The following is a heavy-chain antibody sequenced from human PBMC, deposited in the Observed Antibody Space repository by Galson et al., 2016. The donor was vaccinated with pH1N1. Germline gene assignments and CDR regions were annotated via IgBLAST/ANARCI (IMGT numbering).Heavy chain of an antibody. J-gene: IGHJ4*02. CDR2: IYWDDNK. D-gene: IGHD1-1*01. Sequence: PALVKPTQTLTLTCTVSGFSLSTSGVGVGWIRQPPGKALEWLAVIYWDDNKYYSTSLKTRLTISKDTSKNQVVLTMTNMDPVDTATYYCARTTTGQQHFDYWGQGTLVTVSS. CDR1: GFSLSTSGVG. V-gene: IGHV2-70*01. CDR3: ARTTTGQQHFDY.